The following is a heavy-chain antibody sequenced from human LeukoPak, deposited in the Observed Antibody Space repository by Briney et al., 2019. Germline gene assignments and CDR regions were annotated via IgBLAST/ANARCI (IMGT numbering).Heavy chain of an antibody. D-gene: IGHD5-12*01. CDR2: ISSSSSYI. V-gene: IGHV3-21*01. J-gene: IGHJ4*02. Sequence: PGGSLRLPCAASGFTFSSYSMNWVRQAPGKGLEWVSSISSSSSYIYYADSVKGRFTISRDNAKNSLYLQMNSLRAEDTAVYYCARGIGGYDDYWGPGTLVTVSS. CDR1: GFTFSSYS. CDR3: ARGIGGYDDY.